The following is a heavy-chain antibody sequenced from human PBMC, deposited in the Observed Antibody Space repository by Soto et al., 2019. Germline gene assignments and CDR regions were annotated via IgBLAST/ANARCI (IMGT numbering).Heavy chain of an antibody. CDR2: MNPNSGNT. V-gene: IGHV1-8*01. Sequence: ASVKVSCKASGYTSTSYDINWVRQATGQGLEWMGWMNPNSGNTGYAQKFQGRVTMTRNTSISTAYMELSSLRSEDTAVYYCARIEMATIYAFDIWGQGTMVTVSS. J-gene: IGHJ3*02. CDR3: ARIEMATIYAFDI. CDR1: GYTSTSYD. D-gene: IGHD5-12*01.